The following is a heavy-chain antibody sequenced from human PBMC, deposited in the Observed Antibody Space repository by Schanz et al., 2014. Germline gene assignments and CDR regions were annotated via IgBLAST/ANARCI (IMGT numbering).Heavy chain of an antibody. CDR3: TRPSNSSWYLDV. D-gene: IGHD4-4*01. CDR2: ISSSSSYI. J-gene: IGHJ6*03. V-gene: IGHV3-21*01. CDR1: GFTFSSYA. Sequence: EVQLLESGGGLVQPGGSLRLSCAASGFTFSSYAMSWVRQAPGKGLEWVSSISSSSSYISYADSVKGRFTISRDNAKTSLYLQMNSLTAEDTAVYYCTRPSNSSWYLDVWGKGTTVTVSS.